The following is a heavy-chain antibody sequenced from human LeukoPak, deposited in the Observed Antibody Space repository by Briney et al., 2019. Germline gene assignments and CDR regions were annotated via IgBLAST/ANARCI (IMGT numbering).Heavy chain of an antibody. CDR3: AAITRPPTSGYCSGGSCDAFDI. V-gene: IGHV1-58*01. CDR2: IVVGSGNT. J-gene: IGHJ3*02. Sequence: SVKVSCKASGFTFTSSAAQWVQQARGQRLEWIGWIVVGSGNTNYAQKFQERVTITRDMSTSTAYMELSSLRSEDTAVYYCAAITRPPTSGYCSGGSCDAFDIWGQGTMVTVSS. D-gene: IGHD2-15*01. CDR1: GFTFTSSA.